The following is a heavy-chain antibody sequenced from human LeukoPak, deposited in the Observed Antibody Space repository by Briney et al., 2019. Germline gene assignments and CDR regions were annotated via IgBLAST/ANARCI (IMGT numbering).Heavy chain of an antibody. V-gene: IGHV1-2*02. Sequence: GASVKVSCKASGYTFTGYYMHWVRQAPGQGLEWMGWINPNSGGTNYAQKFQGRVTMTRDTSIGTAYMELSRLRSDDTAVYYCARDRSLIVKVTGSYYFRRGLDPWGQGTLVTVSS. CDR3: ARDRSLIVKVTGSYYFRRGLDP. D-gene: IGHD3-10*01. CDR2: INPNSGGT. CDR1: GYTFTGYY. J-gene: IGHJ5*02.